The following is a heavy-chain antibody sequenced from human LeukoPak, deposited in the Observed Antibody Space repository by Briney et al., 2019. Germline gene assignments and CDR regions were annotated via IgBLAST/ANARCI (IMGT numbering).Heavy chain of an antibody. Sequence: SVKVSCKASGGTFSSYAISWVRQVPGQGLEWMGGIIPIFGTANYAQKFQGRVTITTDESTSTAYMELSSLRSEDTAVYYCARAGRVLYSSGWVYWGQGTLVTVSS. CDR1: GGTFSSYA. CDR2: IIPIFGTA. D-gene: IGHD6-19*01. CDR3: ARAGRVLYSSGWVY. V-gene: IGHV1-69*05. J-gene: IGHJ4*02.